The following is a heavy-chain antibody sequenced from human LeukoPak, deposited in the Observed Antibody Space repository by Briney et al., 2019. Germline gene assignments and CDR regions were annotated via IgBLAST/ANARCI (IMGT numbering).Heavy chain of an antibody. Sequence: PGGSLRLSCAASGFTFSSYGMSWVRQAPGKGLEWVSAISGSGGSTYYADSVKGRFTISRDNSKNTLYLQMNSLRAEDTAVYYCAKDVRAYSSGWYYWGQGTLVTVSS. CDR3: AKDVRAYSSGWYY. CDR1: GFTFSSYG. V-gene: IGHV3-23*01. CDR2: ISGSGGST. J-gene: IGHJ4*02. D-gene: IGHD6-19*01.